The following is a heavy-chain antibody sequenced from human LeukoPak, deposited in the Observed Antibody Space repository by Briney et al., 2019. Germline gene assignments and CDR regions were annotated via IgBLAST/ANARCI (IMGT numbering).Heavy chain of an antibody. J-gene: IGHJ4*02. CDR3: AKLVGVASVDY. D-gene: IGHD2-15*01. V-gene: IGHV3-74*01. CDR2: IKSDGST. Sequence: GGSLRLSCAASGFTFSSYWMHWVRQAPGKGLVWVSRIKSDGSTNYADSVKGRFTISRDNAKNTLSLQMNSLRAEDTGVYYCAKLVGVASVDYWGQGTLVTVSS. CDR1: GFTFSSYW.